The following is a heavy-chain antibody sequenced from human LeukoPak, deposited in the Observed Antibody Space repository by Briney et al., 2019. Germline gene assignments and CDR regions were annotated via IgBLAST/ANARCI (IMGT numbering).Heavy chain of an antibody. D-gene: IGHD6-13*01. V-gene: IGHV3-23*01. CDR1: GFTFSSYD. Sequence: GGSLRLSCAASGFTFSSYDMSWVRQAPGKGLEWLSGISGSGASTYYADSVKGRFTISRDNSKNTLYLQMNSLRAEDTAVYYCALAAPYYYYGMDVWGQGTTVTVSS. CDR2: ISGSGAST. J-gene: IGHJ6*02. CDR3: ALAAPYYYYGMDV.